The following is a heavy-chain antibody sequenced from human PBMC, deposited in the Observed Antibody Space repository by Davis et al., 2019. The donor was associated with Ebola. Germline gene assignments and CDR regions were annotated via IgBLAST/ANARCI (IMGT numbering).Heavy chain of an antibody. J-gene: IGHJ3*02. CDR3: ATGGYVFDI. CDR2: FDPEDGET. CDR1: GYTFTDYY. V-gene: IGHV1-24*01. Sequence: ASVKVSCKASGYTFTDYYIHWVRQAPGQGLEWMGGFDPEDGETIYAQKFQGRVTMTEDTSTDTAYMELRSLRSEDTAVYYCATGGYVFDIWGQGTMVTVSS. D-gene: IGHD3-16*01.